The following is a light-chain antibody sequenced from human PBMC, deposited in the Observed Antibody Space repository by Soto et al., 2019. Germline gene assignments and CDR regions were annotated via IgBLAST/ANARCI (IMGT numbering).Light chain of an antibody. V-gene: IGKV1-39*01. CDR1: QSISSY. CDR2: AAS. CDR3: QQSYSTPPW. J-gene: IGKJ5*01. Sequence: DTPMTQSPSSLSASLGDKVTITCRASQSISSYLNWYQQKPGKAPKLLIYAASSLQSGVPPRYSGSGYGTDFTLTISSLQPEDFATYYCQQSYSTPPWFGQGPRLEIK.